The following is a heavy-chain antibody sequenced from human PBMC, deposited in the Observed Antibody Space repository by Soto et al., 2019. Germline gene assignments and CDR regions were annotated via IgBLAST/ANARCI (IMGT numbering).Heavy chain of an antibody. D-gene: IGHD1-26*01. CDR3: AGGTGHKWDV. Sequence: QVQLQESGPGLVKPSETLSLTCGVSGASITNDIYCCWVRQPPGKGMEWIGEIHHSGRTKFNPSLNSRVNLSVDKSKNQFSLNLNSLTAADTAVYYCAGGTGHKWDVWGRGTRITVSS. V-gene: IGHV4-4*02. CDR2: IHHSGRT. J-gene: IGHJ4*02. CDR1: GASITNDIY.